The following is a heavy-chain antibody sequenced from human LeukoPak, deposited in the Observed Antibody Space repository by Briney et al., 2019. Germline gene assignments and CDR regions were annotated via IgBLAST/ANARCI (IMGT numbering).Heavy chain of an antibody. CDR1: GGSFSGYY. J-gene: IGHJ4*02. Sequence: ETLSLTCAVYGGSFSGYYWSWVRQAPGKGLEWVSGISGSGGATYYADSVKGRFTISRDDPHNTLYLQMNSLRAEDTAVYFCARGGVDYYGSGTYYLMYYFDYWGQGALVTVSS. CDR3: ARGGVDYYGSGTYYLMYYFDY. D-gene: IGHD3-10*01. CDR2: ISGSGGAT. V-gene: IGHV3-23*01.